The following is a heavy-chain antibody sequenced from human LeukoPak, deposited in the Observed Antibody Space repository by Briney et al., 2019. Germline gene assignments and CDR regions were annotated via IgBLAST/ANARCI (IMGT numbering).Heavy chain of an antibody. V-gene: IGHV4-59*01. J-gene: IGHJ4*02. CDR3: AGGDSSSWVDY. D-gene: IGHD6-13*01. CDR1: RGSISSYY. CDR2: MLYRGST. Sequence: SETLSLTCTVSRGSISSYYCYWIRQPPGKGPEWVGNMLYRGSTNYNPTLKSRVTISADVSKNQFSLKLSSVTAADTAIYYCAGGDSSSWVDYWGQGTLVTVSS.